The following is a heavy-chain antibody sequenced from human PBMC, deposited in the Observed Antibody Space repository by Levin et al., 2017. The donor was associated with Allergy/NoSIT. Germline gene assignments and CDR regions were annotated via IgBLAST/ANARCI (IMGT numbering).Heavy chain of an antibody. CDR1: GGSFSGYY. V-gene: IGHV4-34*01. Sequence: SQTLSLPCAVYGGSFSGYYWSWIRQPPGKGLEWIGEINHSGSTNYNPSLKSRVTISVDTSKNQFSLKLSSVTAADTAVYYCAREEQLWFFAYWGQGTLVTVSS. D-gene: IGHD5-18*01. CDR3: AREEQLWFFAY. CDR2: INHSGST. J-gene: IGHJ4*02.